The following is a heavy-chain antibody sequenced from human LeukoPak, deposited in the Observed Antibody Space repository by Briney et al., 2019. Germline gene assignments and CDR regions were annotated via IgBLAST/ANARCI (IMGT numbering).Heavy chain of an antibody. D-gene: IGHD6-19*01. CDR2: ISWNSGSI. CDR1: GFTFDDYA. V-gene: IGHV3-9*01. CDR3: AKGGSSGWYEDYFDY. J-gene: IGHJ4*02. Sequence: GGSLRLSCAASGFTFDDYAMHWVRQTPGKGLEWVSGISWNSGSIGYADSVKGRFTISRDNAKNSLYLQMNSLRAEDTALYYCAKGGSSGWYEDYFDYWGQGTLVTVSS.